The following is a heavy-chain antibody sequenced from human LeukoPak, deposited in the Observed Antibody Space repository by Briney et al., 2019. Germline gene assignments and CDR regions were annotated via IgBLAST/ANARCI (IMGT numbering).Heavy chain of an antibody. V-gene: IGHV3-23*01. D-gene: IGHD2-21*02. CDR2: ISGSGGST. Sequence: GGSLRVSCAASGFTFSSYAMSWVRQAPGKGMECVSAISGSGGSTYYADSVKGRFTISRDNSTNTLSLQMHSLRAEDTAVYYCAKNMYCGGDCYSVNDYWGQGTLVTVSS. CDR1: GFTFSSYA. J-gene: IGHJ4*02. CDR3: AKNMYCGGDCYSVNDY.